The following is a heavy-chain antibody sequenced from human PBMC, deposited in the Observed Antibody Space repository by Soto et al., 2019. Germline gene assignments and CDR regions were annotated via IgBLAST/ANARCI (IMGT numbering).Heavy chain of an antibody. CDR1: GYTFTNYG. D-gene: IGHD3-16*01. V-gene: IGHV1-18*01. J-gene: IGHJ5*02. CDR2: ISTSNSDV. CDR3: AQSYYDATGFAVDP. Sequence: ASVKVSCKTSGYTFTNYGISWVRPAPGQGLEWMGWISTSNSDVGYAQKLQGRVTMTTDTSTSTAYMELRSLTSDDTAVYYCAQSYYDATGFAVDPWGQGTPVTVSS.